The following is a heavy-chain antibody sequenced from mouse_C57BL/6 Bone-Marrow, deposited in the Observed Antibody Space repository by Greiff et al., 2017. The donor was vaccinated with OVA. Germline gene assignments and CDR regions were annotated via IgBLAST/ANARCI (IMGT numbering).Heavy chain of an antibody. CDR2: IYPRSGNT. J-gene: IGHJ3*01. D-gene: IGHD2-1*01. Sequence: QVQLQQPGAELVKPGASVKLSCKASGYTFTSYWMQWVKQRPGQGLEWIGEIYPRSGNTYYNEKFKGKATLTADKSSSTAYMELRSLTSEDSAVYFCAREEGNYVDWFAYWGQGTLVTVSA. V-gene: IGHV1-81*01. CDR3: AREEGNYVDWFAY. CDR1: GYTFTSYW.